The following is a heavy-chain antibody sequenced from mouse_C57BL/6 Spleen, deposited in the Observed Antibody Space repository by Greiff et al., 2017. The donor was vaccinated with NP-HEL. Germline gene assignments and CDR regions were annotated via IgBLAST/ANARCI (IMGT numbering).Heavy chain of an antibody. Sequence: VQLKQSGPELVKPGASVKMSCKASGYTFTDYNMHWVKQSHGKSLEWIGYINPNNGGTSYNQKVKGKATLTVNKSSSKAYMELRSLTSEDSAVYYCARLYYYGSSRGAMDYWGQGTSVTVSS. D-gene: IGHD1-1*01. V-gene: IGHV1-22*01. CDR1: GYTFTDYN. CDR3: ARLYYYGSSRGAMDY. CDR2: INPNNGGT. J-gene: IGHJ4*01.